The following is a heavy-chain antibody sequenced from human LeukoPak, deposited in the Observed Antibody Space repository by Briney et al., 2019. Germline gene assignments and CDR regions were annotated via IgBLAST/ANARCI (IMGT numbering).Heavy chain of an antibody. CDR2: IRYDGTNE. CDR3: AKGGGSPRHYYYYYMDV. CDR1: GFTFNNYG. V-gene: IGHV3-30*02. D-gene: IGHD2-2*01. J-gene: IGHJ6*03. Sequence: GGSLRLSCAASGFTFNNYGMYWVRQAPGKGLEWVASIRYDGTNEYYADSVKGRFTISRDNSKNTLSLQMNSLRVGDASVYYCAKGGGSPRHYYYYYMDVWGKGTTVTVSS.